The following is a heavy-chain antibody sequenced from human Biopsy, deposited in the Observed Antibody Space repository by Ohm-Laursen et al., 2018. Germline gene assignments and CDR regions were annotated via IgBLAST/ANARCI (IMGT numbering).Heavy chain of an antibody. CDR3: ARGDYFDSNGYFWFDP. Sequence: TLSLTCTVSGGSISSGGSYWSWIRPRPGKGLEWIGYIFNSANTYYNPSLKNLITISGDTSKNQFSLKLNSVTAADTAVYYCARGDYFDSNGYFWFDPWGQGTPVTVSS. CDR2: IFNSANT. CDR1: GGSISSGGSY. J-gene: IGHJ5*02. V-gene: IGHV4-31*01. D-gene: IGHD3-22*01.